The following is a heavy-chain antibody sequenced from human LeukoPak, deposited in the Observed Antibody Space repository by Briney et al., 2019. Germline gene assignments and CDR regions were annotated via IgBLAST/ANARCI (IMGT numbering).Heavy chain of an antibody. V-gene: IGHV3-7*01. D-gene: IGHD3-22*01. Sequence: GGSLRLSCTASEFTLSNYWMSWVRPAPGKGLEWVAKIKQEGSETYSVDSVKGRFTISRDNAKNSLYLQMNSLRAEDTALYYCARGGQYSGYYYFDYWGQGTLVTVSS. CDR2: IKQEGSET. J-gene: IGHJ4*02. CDR3: ARGGQYSGYYYFDY. CDR1: EFTLSNYW.